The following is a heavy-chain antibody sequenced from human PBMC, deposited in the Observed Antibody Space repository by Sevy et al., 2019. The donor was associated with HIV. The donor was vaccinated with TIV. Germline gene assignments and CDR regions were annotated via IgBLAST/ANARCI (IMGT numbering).Heavy chain of an antibody. D-gene: IGHD1-26*01. CDR2: IGTAGDT. CDR3: ARGGGSGSYGHDAFDI. CDR1: GFTFSSYD. Sequence: GGSLRLSCAASGFTFSSYDMHWVRQATGKGLEWVSAIGTAGDTYYPGSVKGRFTISRENAKNSLYLQINSLRAGDTAVYYCARGGGSGSYGHDAFDIWGQGTMVTVSS. J-gene: IGHJ3*02. V-gene: IGHV3-13*01.